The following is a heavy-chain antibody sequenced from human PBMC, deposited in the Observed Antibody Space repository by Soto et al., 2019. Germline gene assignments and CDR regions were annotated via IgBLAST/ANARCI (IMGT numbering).Heavy chain of an antibody. V-gene: IGHV3-23*01. J-gene: IGHJ6*02. CDR1: GFSFNFYV. CDR2: MSGSGGHI. CDR3: ARGEVPDFWSGYYIGYYGMDV. Sequence: GGSLRLSCAASGFSFNFYVMTWVRQAPGKGLEWVSGMSGSGGHIYYADSVKGRFTVSRDNSKNTLYLQMNSLRAEDTAVYYCARGEVPDFWSGYYIGYYGMDVWGQGTTVTVSS. D-gene: IGHD3-3*01.